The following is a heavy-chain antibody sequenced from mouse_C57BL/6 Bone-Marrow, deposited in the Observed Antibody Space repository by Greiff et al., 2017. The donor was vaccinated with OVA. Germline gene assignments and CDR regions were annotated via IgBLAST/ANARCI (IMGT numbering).Heavy chain of an antibody. CDR2: IDPENGDT. CDR3: TTTTSYFDV. J-gene: IGHJ1*03. Sequence: VQLKESGAELVRPGASVKLSCTASGFNIKDDYMHWVKQRPEQGLEWIGWIDPENGDTEYASKFQGKATITAETSSNTAYLQLSSLTSEDTAVYYCTTTTSYFDVWGTGTTVTVAS. CDR1: GFNIKDDY. V-gene: IGHV14-4*01.